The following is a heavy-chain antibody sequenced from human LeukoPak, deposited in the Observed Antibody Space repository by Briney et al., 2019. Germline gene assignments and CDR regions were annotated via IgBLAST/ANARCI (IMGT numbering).Heavy chain of an antibody. CDR2: IKKTGSET. Sequence: GGSLRLSCAASGFTFSHFWMSWVRQAPGKGLEWVAYIKKTGSETYYVDSVKGRFTITRDNTRNSLFLQMYGLRAEDTAVYFCAREDGYCSGGNCYSYFDSWGQGTLVTVSS. CDR1: GFTFSHFW. V-gene: IGHV3-7*01. CDR3: AREDGYCSGGNCYSYFDS. J-gene: IGHJ4*02. D-gene: IGHD2-15*01.